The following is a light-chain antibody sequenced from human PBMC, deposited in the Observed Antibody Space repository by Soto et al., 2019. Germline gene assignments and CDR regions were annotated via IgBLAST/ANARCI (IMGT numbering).Light chain of an antibody. V-gene: IGKV1-5*01. Sequence: DIQMTQSPSTLSASVGDRVTITCRASQSISSWLAWYQQKPGKAPKLLIYDASSLDSGVPSRFSGSGSGTEFTLTISSLQPDDLATYYGQQYNSYSFGQGTKVEIK. J-gene: IGKJ1*01. CDR3: QQYNSYS. CDR1: QSISSW. CDR2: DAS.